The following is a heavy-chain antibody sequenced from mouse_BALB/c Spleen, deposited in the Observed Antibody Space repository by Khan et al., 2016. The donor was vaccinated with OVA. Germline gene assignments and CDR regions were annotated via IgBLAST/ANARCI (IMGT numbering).Heavy chain of an antibody. Sequence: LVESGPVLKKPGETVRISCKASGYTFTTAGIQWVQKMPGKGLKWIGWINTHSGVPKYAEDFKGRFAFSLETSASTAYLQITNLKNEDTATYFCARGGAAYYRNDGGAMDYWGQGTSVTVSS. CDR3: ARGGAAYYRNDGGAMDY. V-gene: IGHV9-4*02. CDR1: GYTFTTAG. CDR2: INTHSGVP. D-gene: IGHD2-14*01. J-gene: IGHJ4*01.